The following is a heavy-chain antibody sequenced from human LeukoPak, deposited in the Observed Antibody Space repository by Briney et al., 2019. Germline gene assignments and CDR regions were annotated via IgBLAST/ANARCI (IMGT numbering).Heavy chain of an antibody. CDR2: IRSKVYGGTP. CDR3: TRDQTPYY. J-gene: IGHJ4*02. V-gene: IGHV3-49*04. Sequence: GGSLRLSCTASGFTFGDYAMTWVRQAPGKGLEWVGFIRSKVYGGTPEYAASVKGRFTISRDDSKGIAYLQLNSLKTEDTAVYYCTRDQTPYYWGQGTLVTVSS. CDR1: GFTFGDYA.